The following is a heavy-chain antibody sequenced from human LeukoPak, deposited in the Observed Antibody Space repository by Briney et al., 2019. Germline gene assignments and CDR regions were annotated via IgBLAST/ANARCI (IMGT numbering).Heavy chain of an antibody. Sequence: GGSLRLSCTASGFTFSSYWMSWVRRAPGKGLEWVATIKQDGYEKYYVDSVKGRFTISRDNAKNSLYLQMNSLRAEDTAVYYCARGRYSYGDDGDFDLWGRGTLVTVSS. CDR2: IKQDGYEK. CDR1: GFTFSSYW. CDR3: ARGRYSYGDDGDFDL. J-gene: IGHJ2*01. D-gene: IGHD4-17*01. V-gene: IGHV3-7*01.